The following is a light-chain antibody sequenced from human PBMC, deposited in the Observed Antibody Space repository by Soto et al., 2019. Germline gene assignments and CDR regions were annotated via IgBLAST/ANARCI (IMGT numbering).Light chain of an antibody. CDR2: GAS. Sequence: EIVLTQSPATLSVSPGERATLSCRASQSVSNNLAWYQKKPGQAPRLLIYGASTRATGIPARFSGSGSGTVFPITSSILPAEYFAYYYHQHNNSSWTFGQGTRVDIK. CDR3: QHNNSSWT. J-gene: IGKJ1*01. CDR1: QSVSNN. V-gene: IGKV3-15*01.